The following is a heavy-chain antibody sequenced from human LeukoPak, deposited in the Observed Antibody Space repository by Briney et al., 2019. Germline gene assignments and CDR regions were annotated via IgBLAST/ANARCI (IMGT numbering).Heavy chain of an antibody. J-gene: IGHJ4*02. CDR1: GFTFSDYD. D-gene: IGHD4-11*01. V-gene: IGHV3-23*01. CDR3: AKDLDYTTDGYYFDY. CDR2: IGAGGTVT. Sequence: EGSLKLSYKASGFTFSDYDMHWVRQAPGQGLEWMSWIGAGGTVTYYADTVKGRFTMFRDKSRNTLYLQMSSLRDDDTAVYYCAKDLDYTTDGYYFDYWGQGTLVTVSS.